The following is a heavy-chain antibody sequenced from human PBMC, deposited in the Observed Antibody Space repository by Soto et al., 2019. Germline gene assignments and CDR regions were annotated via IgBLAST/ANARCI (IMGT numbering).Heavy chain of an antibody. CDR3: ARDSTYYDSSGYHNWFDP. V-gene: IGHV1-69*13. CDR2: IIPIFGTA. Sequence: GASVKVSCKASGGTFSSYAISWVRQAPGQGLEWMGGIIPIFGTANYAQKFQGRVTITADESTSTAYMELSSLRSEDTAVYYCARDSTYYDSSGYHNWFDPWGQGTLVTVSS. J-gene: IGHJ5*02. D-gene: IGHD3-22*01. CDR1: GGTFSSYA.